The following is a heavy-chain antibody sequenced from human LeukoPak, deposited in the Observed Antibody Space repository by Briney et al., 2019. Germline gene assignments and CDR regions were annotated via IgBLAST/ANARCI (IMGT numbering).Heavy chain of an antibody. CDR3: ATSHQPMTSYPTLFDP. V-gene: IGHV3-30*03. J-gene: IGHJ5*02. Sequence: DSVKGRFTISRDNSKNTLFLQMDSLRADDTAVYYCATSHQPMTSYPTLFDPWGQVTLVTVAS. D-gene: IGHD3-22*01.